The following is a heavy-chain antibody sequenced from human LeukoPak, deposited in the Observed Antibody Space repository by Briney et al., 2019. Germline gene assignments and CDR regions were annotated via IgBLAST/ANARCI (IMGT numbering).Heavy chain of an antibody. V-gene: IGHV3-21*01. CDR1: GFTFSSYS. CDR2: ISSSSSYI. D-gene: IGHD6-19*01. Sequence: PGGSLRLSCAASGFTFSSYSMNWVRQAPGKGLEWVSSISSSSSYIYYADSVKGRFTISRDNAKNSLYLQMNSLRAEDTGVYFCARYGSGRYDWFDPWGQGTLVTVSS. J-gene: IGHJ5*02. CDR3: ARYGSGRYDWFDP.